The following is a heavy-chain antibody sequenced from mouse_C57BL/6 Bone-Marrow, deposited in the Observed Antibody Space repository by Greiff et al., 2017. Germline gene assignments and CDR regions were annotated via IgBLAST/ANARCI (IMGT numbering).Heavy chain of an antibody. CDR1: GFTFSSYT. CDR3: SRQVTTVLATKYFDV. J-gene: IGHJ1*03. CDR2: ISGGGGNT. V-gene: IGHV5-9*01. D-gene: IGHD1-1*01. Sequence: EVQLVESGGGLVKPGGSLKLSCAASGFTFSSYTMSWVRQTPVKRLQWVAAISGGGGNTYYPDSVKGRFTLSRDTYKNILYLQMSSLRSEDAALYYCSRQVTTVLATKYFDVWGTGTTVTVSS.